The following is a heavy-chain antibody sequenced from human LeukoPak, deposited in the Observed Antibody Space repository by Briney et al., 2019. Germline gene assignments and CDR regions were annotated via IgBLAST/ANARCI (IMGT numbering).Heavy chain of an antibody. CDR1: GGTFSSYA. V-gene: IGHV1-69*13. CDR3: ARSWDTAMVSYFDY. Sequence: SVTVSCKASGGTFSSYAISWVRQAPGQGLEWMGGIIPIFGTANYAQKFRGRVTITADESTSTAYMELSSLRSEDTAVYYCARSWDTAMVSYFDYWGQGTLVTVSS. J-gene: IGHJ4*02. D-gene: IGHD5-18*01. CDR2: IIPIFGTA.